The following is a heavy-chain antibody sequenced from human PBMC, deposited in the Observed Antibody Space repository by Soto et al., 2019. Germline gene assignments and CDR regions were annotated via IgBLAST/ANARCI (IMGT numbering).Heavy chain of an antibody. V-gene: IGHV3-74*01. D-gene: IGHD2-15*01. J-gene: IGHJ6*02. CDR1: GFIFSDHW. CDR3: ARGIKNYYGVDV. Sequence: EVQLVESGGGLVQPGGSLRLSCAASGFIFSDHWMHWVRQAPGKGLVWVSRIKYDGTSTSYADSVQGRFTISRDNARNTVYLQMNSLRAEDTAVYYCARGIKNYYGVDVWGQGTPVTVSS. CDR2: IKYDGTST.